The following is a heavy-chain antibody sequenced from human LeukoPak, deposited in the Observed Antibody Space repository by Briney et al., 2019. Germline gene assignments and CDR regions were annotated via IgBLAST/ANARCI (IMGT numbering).Heavy chain of an antibody. V-gene: IGHV3-21*01. Sequence: PGGSLRLSCAASGFTFSSYSMNWVRQAPGKGLEWVSSISSSSSYIYYADSVKGRFTISRDNAKNSLYLQMNSLRAEDTAVYYCASLEYSSSSGYYYYYMDVWGKGTTVTVSS. J-gene: IGHJ6*03. CDR1: GFTFSSYS. D-gene: IGHD6-6*01. CDR3: ASLEYSSSSGYYYYYMDV. CDR2: ISSSSSYI.